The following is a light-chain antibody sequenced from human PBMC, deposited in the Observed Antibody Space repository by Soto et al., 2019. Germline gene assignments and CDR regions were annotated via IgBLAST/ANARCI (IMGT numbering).Light chain of an antibody. V-gene: IGKV3D-20*01. CDR3: QRYDSLRK. J-gene: IGKJ1*01. CDR1: QSVSSSY. CDR2: DAS. Sequence: EIVLTQSPGTLSLSPGARVPLSCRARQSVSSSYLAWSQQSPGLAPRLLIYDASSRATGILDRFSGSGSGTNFTLTIPRLEPEDFAMYYCQRYDSLRKFGQGNKVDIK.